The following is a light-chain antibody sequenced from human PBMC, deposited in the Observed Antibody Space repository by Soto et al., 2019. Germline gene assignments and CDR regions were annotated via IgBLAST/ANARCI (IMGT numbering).Light chain of an antibody. CDR3: HQSYTAPQT. CDR1: QSISRY. Sequence: DIQMTQSPSSLSASVGDRVTITCRASQSISRYLNWYQQKPGRAPNLLMYAASSLQSGVPSRFSGSGSGTDFTLTITSLQPEDFANYYLHQSYTAPQTFGQGTKVEIK. J-gene: IGKJ1*01. CDR2: AAS. V-gene: IGKV1-39*01.